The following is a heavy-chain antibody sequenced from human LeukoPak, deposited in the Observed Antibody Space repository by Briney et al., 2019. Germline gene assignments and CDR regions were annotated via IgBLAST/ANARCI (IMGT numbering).Heavy chain of an antibody. CDR3: ARYGDYEKGTSFDY. V-gene: IGHV1-69*13. D-gene: IGHD4-17*01. Sequence: GASVKVSCKASGYTFTGYYMHWVRQAPGQGLEWMGGIIPIFGTANYAQKFQGRVTITADESTSTAYVELSSLRSEDTAVYYCARYGDYEKGTSFDYWGQGTLVTVSS. J-gene: IGHJ4*02. CDR2: IIPIFGTA. CDR1: GYTFTGYY.